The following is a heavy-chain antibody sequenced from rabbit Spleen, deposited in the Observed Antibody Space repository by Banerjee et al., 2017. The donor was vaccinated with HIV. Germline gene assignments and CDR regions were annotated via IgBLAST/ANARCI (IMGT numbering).Heavy chain of an antibody. J-gene: IGHJ4*01. CDR1: GFSFSSSDY. Sequence: QEQLVESGGGLVQPEGSLALTCKASGFSFSSSDYICWVRQAPGKGLEWIACINMFTGKSVYATWARGRFIMSRPSSPTVTLQMTSLTVADTATYFCARDLVAVIGWNFNLWGPGTLVTVS. V-gene: IGHV1S45*01. D-gene: IGHD1-1*01. CDR3: ARDLVAVIGWNFNL. CDR2: INMFTGKS.